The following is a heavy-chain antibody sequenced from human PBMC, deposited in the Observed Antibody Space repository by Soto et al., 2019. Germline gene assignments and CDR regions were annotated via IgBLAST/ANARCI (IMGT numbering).Heavy chain of an antibody. CDR1: GDSISDYY. CDR2: IYYSGNT. Sequence: SETLSLTCTVSGDSISDYYWSWVRQPPGKGLEWIGYIYYSGNTNYNPSPKSRVTISIDTSKNQFSLTLSSVTAADTAIYYCAIITAVAGYWGQGTLVTVSS. V-gene: IGHV4-59*01. D-gene: IGHD2-15*01. CDR3: AIITAVAGY. J-gene: IGHJ4*02.